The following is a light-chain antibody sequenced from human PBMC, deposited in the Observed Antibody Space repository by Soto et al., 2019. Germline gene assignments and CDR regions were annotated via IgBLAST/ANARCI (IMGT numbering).Light chain of an antibody. V-gene: IGLV1-40*01. J-gene: IGLJ2*01. CDR1: SSNIGAGYD. Sequence: QSVLTQPPSVSGAPGQRVTISCTGSSSNIGAGYDVHWYQQLPGTAPKLLIYGNSNRPSGVPDRFSGSKSGTSASLAITGLQDDDEADYYCQSYDISLSVVVFGGGTKLTVL. CDR3: QSYDISLSVVV. CDR2: GNS.